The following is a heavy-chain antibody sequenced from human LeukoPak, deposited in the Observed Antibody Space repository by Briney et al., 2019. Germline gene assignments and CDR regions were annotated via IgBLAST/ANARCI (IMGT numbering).Heavy chain of an antibody. J-gene: IGHJ4*02. CDR1: GFTLNNYG. CDR3: ARRLVGSIDY. Sequence: GGSLRLSCAASGFTLNNYGMYWVRQAPGKGLEWVAVIWFDGSNKYYADSVKGRFTISRDNSKNTLYLQMNSLRVEDTAVYYCARRLVGSIDYWGQGTLVTVSS. D-gene: IGHD6-19*01. V-gene: IGHV3-33*01. CDR2: IWFDGSNK.